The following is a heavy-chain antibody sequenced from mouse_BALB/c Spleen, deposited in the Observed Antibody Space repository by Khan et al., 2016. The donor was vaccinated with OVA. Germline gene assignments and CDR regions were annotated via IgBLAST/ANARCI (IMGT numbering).Heavy chain of an antibody. CDR3: ARNSYPYAMDY. V-gene: IGHV2-6*02. J-gene: IGHJ4*01. CDR1: GFSLTDFG. Sequence: QVQLKESGPGLVAPSQSLSITCTVSGFSLTDFGVHWVRQPPGKVLEWLVLIWSDGTTTYNPALKSRLSISKDTSKSQVFLKMNSLQTDDTAMYYCARNSYPYAMDYWGQGTSVTVSS. CDR2: IWSDGTT.